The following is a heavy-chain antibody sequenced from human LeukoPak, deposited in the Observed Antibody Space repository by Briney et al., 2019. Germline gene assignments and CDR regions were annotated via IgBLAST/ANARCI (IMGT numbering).Heavy chain of an antibody. CDR2: FHQSGTN. CDR3: ATVLYGSNGFDY. Sequence: NPSETLSLTCAVSGGSINSYYWSWIRQPPGGGLEWIAFFHQSGTNDYNPSVKGRVTISFDTSKNHLSLDLRSVTAADTATYYCATVLYGSNGFDYWGQGTLVTVAA. J-gene: IGHJ4*02. CDR1: GGSINSYY. V-gene: IGHV4-59*01. D-gene: IGHD3-22*01.